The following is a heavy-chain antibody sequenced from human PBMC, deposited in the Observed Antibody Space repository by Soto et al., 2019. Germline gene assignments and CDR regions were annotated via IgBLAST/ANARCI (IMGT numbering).Heavy chain of an antibody. D-gene: IGHD5-18*01. CDR1: GYTFTSYY. CDR2: INPSGGST. V-gene: IGHV1-46*01. CDR3: ARDGGYSPVPAAYYYYGMDV. Sequence: QVQLVQSGAEVKKPGASVKVSCKASGYTFTSYYMHWVQQAPGQGLEWMGIINPSGGSTSYAQKFQGRVTMTRDTSTSTVYMELSSLRSEDTAVYYCARDGGYSPVPAAYYYYGMDVWGQGTTVTVSS. J-gene: IGHJ6*02.